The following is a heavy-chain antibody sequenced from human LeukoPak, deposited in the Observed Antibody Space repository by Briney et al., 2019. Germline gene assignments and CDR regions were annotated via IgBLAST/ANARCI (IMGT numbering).Heavy chain of an antibody. CDR1: GGSISSYY. J-gene: IGHJ4*02. Sequence: SETLSLTCTVSGGSISSYYWSWIRQPPRKGLEWIGYIYYSRSTNYNPSLKSRVTISVDTSKNQFSLKLSSVTAADTAVYYCARTFYDILTGYYADRYDSWGQGTLVTVSS. CDR3: ARTFYDILTGYYADRYDS. D-gene: IGHD3-9*01. CDR2: IYYSRST. V-gene: IGHV4-59*01.